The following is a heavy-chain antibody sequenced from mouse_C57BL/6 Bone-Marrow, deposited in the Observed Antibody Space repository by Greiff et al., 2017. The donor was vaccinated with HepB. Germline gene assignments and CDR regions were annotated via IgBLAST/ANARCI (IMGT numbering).Heavy chain of an antibody. CDR2: IYPGDGDT. D-gene: IGHD4-1*01. CDR1: RYAFRSDW. J-gene: IGHJ4*01. CDR3: ARVNCDVYYYAMDY. Sequence: VQLQQSGAELVQSRAPLKISCKASRYAFRSDWSNSVMYRPGKGLEWLGHIYPGDGDTNYNGKIKGKATLTADNASSTSYMQLSSLTSDDSAFYYCARVNCDVYYYAMDYWGDVTSVTIS. V-gene: IGHV1-80*01.